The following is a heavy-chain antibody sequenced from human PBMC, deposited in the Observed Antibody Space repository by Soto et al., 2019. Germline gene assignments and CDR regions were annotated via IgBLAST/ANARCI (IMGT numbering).Heavy chain of an antibody. J-gene: IGHJ4*02. V-gene: IGHV1-69*02. CDR2: IIPSVGIT. Sequence: ASVKVSCKASGGTFSSYTISWVRQAPGQGLEWMGRIIPSVGITSYAQKFQGRVTITRDKSTSTVYMELSSLRSEDTAVYYCARGSSSSWYDYWGQGTLVTVSS. CDR3: ARGSSSSWYDY. CDR1: GGTFSSYT. D-gene: IGHD6-13*01.